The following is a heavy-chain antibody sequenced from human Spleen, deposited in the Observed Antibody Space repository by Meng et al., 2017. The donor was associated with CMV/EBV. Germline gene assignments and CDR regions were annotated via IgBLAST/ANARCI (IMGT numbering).Heavy chain of an antibody. CDR3: ARTEPVKLYYDVWSGYSMGLDV. Sequence: GGSLRLSCAASGFTFSHYGMHWVRQAPGKGLEWVAVISYNGGNEYYADSVKGRFTISRDNSKNIVYLQMNSLTADDTAVYYCARTEPVKLYYDVWSGYSMGLDVWGLGATVTVSS. CDR1: GFTFSHYG. V-gene: IGHV3-30*19. CDR2: ISYNGGNE. J-gene: IGHJ6*02. D-gene: IGHD3-3*01.